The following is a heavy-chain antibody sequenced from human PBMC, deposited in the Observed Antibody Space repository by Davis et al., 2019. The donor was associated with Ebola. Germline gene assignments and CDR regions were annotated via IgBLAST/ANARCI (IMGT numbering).Heavy chain of an antibody. V-gene: IGHV4-30-4*07. D-gene: IGHD6-13*01. Sequence: LRLSCAVSGGSISSGGYSWSWIRQPPGKRLEWTGFVYSSGSTYYNPSLESRLTMSVDTSKNQFSLKLSSVTAADTAVYYCARGNSIPAAGTGYYFDFWGQGTLVTVSS. CDR3: ARGNSIPAAGTGYYFDF. CDR1: GGSISSGGYS. J-gene: IGHJ4*02. CDR2: VYSSGST.